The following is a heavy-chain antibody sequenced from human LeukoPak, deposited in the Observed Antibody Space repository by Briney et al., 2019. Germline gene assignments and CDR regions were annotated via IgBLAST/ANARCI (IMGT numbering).Heavy chain of an antibody. CDR1: GGSFSGYY. CDR3: ARRGSSYYDFWSGYSRTYMDV. V-gene: IGHV4-34*01. CDR2: INHSGST. Sequence: PSETLSLTCAVYGGSFSGYYWSWIRQPPGKGLEWIGEINHSGSTNYNPSLKSRVTISVDTSKNQFSLKLSSVTAADTAVYYCARRGSSYYDFWSGYSRTYMDVWGKGTTVTASS. J-gene: IGHJ6*03. D-gene: IGHD3-3*01.